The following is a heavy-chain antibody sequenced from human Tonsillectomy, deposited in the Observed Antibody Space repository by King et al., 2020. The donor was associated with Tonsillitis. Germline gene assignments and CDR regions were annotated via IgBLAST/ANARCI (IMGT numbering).Heavy chain of an antibody. J-gene: IGHJ4*02. CDR1: GGSISSYY. V-gene: IGHV4-4*07. CDR2: TYTSGST. CDR3: AGEIAGSRGLGYFDY. D-gene: IGHD1-26*01. Sequence: VQLQESGPGLVKPSETLSLTCTVSGGSISSYYWSWIRQPAGKGLEWIGRTYTSGSTNYNPSLKSRVTISVDTSKNQFSLKLSLVTAADTAVYYCAGEIAGSRGLGYFDYWGQGTLVTVSS.